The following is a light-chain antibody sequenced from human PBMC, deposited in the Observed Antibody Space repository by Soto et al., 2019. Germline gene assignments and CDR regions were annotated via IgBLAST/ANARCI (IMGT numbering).Light chain of an antibody. Sequence: IVLTQSPGTLSLSPGERATLSCRASQTVRTKYLAWFQHNPGQAPRLLIYGASSRSTGIPDRFSGSGSGTDVTFASNGLESEDCAVYFFQQESDSPLTFGGGPKVEIK. CDR3: QQESDSPLT. V-gene: IGKV3-20*01. CDR1: QTVRTKY. CDR2: GAS. J-gene: IGKJ4*01.